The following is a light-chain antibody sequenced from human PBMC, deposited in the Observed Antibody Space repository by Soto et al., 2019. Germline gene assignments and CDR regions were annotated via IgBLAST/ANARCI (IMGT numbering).Light chain of an antibody. J-gene: IGLJ1*01. Sequence: VLTQPPSLSGAPGQRVTVSCTGSGSNIGAPYDVHWYQHLPGTAPKLLIYGSTNRPSGVPGRFSGSKSGTSASLAITGLQAEDEADYYCQSYDSSLSGYVFGAGTRSPS. CDR3: QSYDSSLSGYV. CDR2: GST. CDR1: GSNIGAPYD. V-gene: IGLV1-40*01.